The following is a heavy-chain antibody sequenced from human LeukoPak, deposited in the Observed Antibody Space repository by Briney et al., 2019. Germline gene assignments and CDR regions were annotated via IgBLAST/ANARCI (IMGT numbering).Heavy chain of an antibody. CDR3: ARDWGQTIDY. D-gene: IGHD3-16*01. V-gene: IGHV3-21*01. CDR1: GFTFSSYG. Sequence: PGRSLRLSCAASGFTFSSYGMHWVRQAPGKGLEWVSSISSSSSYIYYADSVKGRFTISRDNAKNSLYLQMNSLRAEDTAVYYCARDWGQTIDYWGQGTLVTVSS. CDR2: ISSSSSYI. J-gene: IGHJ4*02.